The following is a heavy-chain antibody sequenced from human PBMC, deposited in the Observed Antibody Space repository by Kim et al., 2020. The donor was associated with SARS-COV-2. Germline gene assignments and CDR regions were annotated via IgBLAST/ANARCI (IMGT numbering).Heavy chain of an antibody. J-gene: IGHJ3*02. V-gene: IGHV4-34*01. Sequence: SETLSLTCAVYGGSFSGYYWSWIRQPPGKGLEWIGEINHSGSTNYNPSLKSRVTISVDTSKNQFSLKLSSVTAADTTVYYCARAGRRYYYDSSGYYYAFDIWGQGTMVTVSS. D-gene: IGHD3-22*01. CDR2: INHSGST. CDR3: ARAGRRYYYDSSGYYYAFDI. CDR1: GGSFSGYY.